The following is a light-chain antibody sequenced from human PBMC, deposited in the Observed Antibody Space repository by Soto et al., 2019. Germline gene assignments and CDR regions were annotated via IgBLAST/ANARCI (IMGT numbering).Light chain of an antibody. CDR1: QSISSY. Sequence: DTQMTPPPSSLSASVGDRITITCRASQSISSYLNWYQQKPGKAPKLLIYAASSLQSGVPSRFSGSGSGTDFTLTISSLQPEDFATYYCQQYSTYTPRTFGQGAKVDIK. CDR2: AAS. V-gene: IGKV1-39*01. J-gene: IGKJ1*01. CDR3: QQYSTYTPRT.